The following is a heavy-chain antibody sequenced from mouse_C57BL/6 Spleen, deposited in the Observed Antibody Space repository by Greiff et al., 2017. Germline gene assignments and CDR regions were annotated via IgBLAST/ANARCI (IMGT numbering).Heavy chain of an antibody. D-gene: IGHD4-1*01. CDR1: GYTFTSYW. CDR2: IHPNSGST. J-gene: IGHJ4*01. CDR3: ARNWDVSVDY. V-gene: IGHV1-64*01. Sequence: VQLQQPGAELVKPGASVKLSCKASGYTFTSYWMHWVKQRPGPGLEWIGMIHPNSGSTNYNEKFKSKATLTVDKSSSTAYMQLSSLTSEDSAVYYCARNWDVSVDYWGQGTSVTVSS.